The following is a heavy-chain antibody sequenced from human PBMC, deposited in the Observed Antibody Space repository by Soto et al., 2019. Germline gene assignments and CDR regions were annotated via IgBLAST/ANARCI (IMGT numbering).Heavy chain of an antibody. Sequence: QVQLVQSGAEVKKPGSSVKVSCKASGGTFSSYAFSWVRQAPGQGLEWMGRIIPILATPNYAQKFQGRVTITADESTSTAYMELSTLRSEDTAVYFWASSSGYWGDAFDIWGQGTMVTVSS. CDR2: IIPILATP. CDR3: ASSSGYWGDAFDI. V-gene: IGHV1-69*11. CDR1: GGTFSSYA. D-gene: IGHD3-22*01. J-gene: IGHJ3*02.